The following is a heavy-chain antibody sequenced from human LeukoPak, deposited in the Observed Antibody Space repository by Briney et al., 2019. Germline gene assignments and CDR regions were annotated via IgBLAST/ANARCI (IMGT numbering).Heavy chain of an antibody. V-gene: IGHV3-13*04. Sequence: GGSLRLSCAASGFTFSSYDMHWVRHATGKGLEWVSAIGTAGDTYYPGSVKGRFTISRENAKNSLYLQMNSLRAGDTAVYYCARALLWDAFDIWGQGTMVTFSS. J-gene: IGHJ3*02. CDR3: ARALLWDAFDI. D-gene: IGHD3-10*01. CDR1: GFTFSSYD. CDR2: IGTAGDT.